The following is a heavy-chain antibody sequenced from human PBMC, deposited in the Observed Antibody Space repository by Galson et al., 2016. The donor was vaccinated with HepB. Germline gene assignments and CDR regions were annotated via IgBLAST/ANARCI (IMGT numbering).Heavy chain of an antibody. CDR1: GLTFSSYS. J-gene: IGHJ3*02. CDR2: ISSSSSYI. CDR3: ARTYYDYVWGSYRQVFDAFDI. Sequence: SLRLSCAASGLTFSSYSMNWVRQAPGKGLEWVSSISSSSSYIYYADPVKGRFTISRDNAKNSLYLQMNSLRAEDTAVYYCARTYYDYVWGSYRQVFDAFDIWGQGTMVTVSS. V-gene: IGHV3-21*01. D-gene: IGHD3-16*02.